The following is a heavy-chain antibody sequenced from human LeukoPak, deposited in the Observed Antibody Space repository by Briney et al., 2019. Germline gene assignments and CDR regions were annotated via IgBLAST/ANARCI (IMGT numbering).Heavy chain of an antibody. CDR3: AKDRAYSSSWYRGEDY. CDR2: ISGSGGST. CDR1: GFTFSSYV. Sequence: AGGSLRLSCAASGFTFSSYVMSWVRQAPGKGLEWVSAISGSGGSTYYADSVKGRFTISRDNSKNTLYLQLNSLRAEDTAVYYCAKDRAYSSSWYRGEDYWGQGTLVTVSS. J-gene: IGHJ4*02. D-gene: IGHD6-13*01. V-gene: IGHV3-23*01.